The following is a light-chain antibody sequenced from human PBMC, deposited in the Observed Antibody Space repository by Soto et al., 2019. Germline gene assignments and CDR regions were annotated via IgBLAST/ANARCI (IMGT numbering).Light chain of an antibody. CDR2: GDN. CDR1: NSNIGTNY. J-gene: IGLJ2*01. CDR3: GTWDSSLSAEV. V-gene: IGLV1-51*01. Sequence: QSVLTQPPSVSAAPGQKVTVSCSGSNSNIGTNYVSWYQHLPGTAPKLLIYGDNKRPSGIPDRFSASKSGTSATLGITGLQTGDEADYYCGTWDSSLSAEVFGGGTKVTVL.